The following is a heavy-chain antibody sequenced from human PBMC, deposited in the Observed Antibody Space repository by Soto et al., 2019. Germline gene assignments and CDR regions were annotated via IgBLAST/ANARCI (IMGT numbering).Heavy chain of an antibody. CDR2: FGGGVSTT. J-gene: IGHJ4*02. Sequence: EVQLLASGGGLVQPGGSLRLSCAASGFTFSNYAMTWVRQAPGKGLEWVSAFGGGVSTTYYAASVRGRCSISRDNSARNLFLKMHSLRAEDTALFYSAVVDSSTWYVGLYFDYCGQGILVTAS. D-gene: IGHD6-13*01. V-gene: IGHV3-23*01. CDR3: AVVDSSTWYVGLYFDY. CDR1: GFTFSNYA.